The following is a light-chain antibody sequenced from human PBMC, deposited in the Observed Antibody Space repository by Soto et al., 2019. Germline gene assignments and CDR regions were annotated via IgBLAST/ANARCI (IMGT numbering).Light chain of an antibody. Sequence: AIQMTQSPSSMSASIGDRVTITCRASQDIRNEVGWYQQRPGKAPKLLVYGTSYLESGVPSRFSGGGSGTDFTLTISSLQPEDVATYYCLQDSSYPRTFGQGTPVEL. V-gene: IGKV1-6*02. J-gene: IGKJ1*01. CDR3: LQDSSYPRT. CDR1: QDIRNE. CDR2: GTS.